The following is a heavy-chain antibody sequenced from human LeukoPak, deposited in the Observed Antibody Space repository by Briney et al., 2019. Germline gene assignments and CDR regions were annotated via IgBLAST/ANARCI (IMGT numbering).Heavy chain of an antibody. J-gene: IGHJ6*02. V-gene: IGHV3-33*01. CDR2: IWYDGSNK. D-gene: IGHD2-2*01. Sequence: GGSLRLSCAASGFTFSSYGMHWVRQAPGKGLGWVAVIWYDGSNKYYADSVKGRFTISRDNSKNTLYLQMNSLRAEDTAVYYCARDCSSTSCYYYGMDVWGQGTTVTVSS. CDR1: GFTFSSYG. CDR3: ARDCSSTSCYYYGMDV.